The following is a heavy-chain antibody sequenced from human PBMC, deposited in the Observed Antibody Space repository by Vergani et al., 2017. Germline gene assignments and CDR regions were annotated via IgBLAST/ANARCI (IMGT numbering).Heavy chain of an antibody. V-gene: IGHV3-21*01. J-gene: IGHJ6*02. CDR2: ISSSSSYI. Sequence: EVQLLQSGGGVIQPGGSVRLSCAASGFTFSACPMTWVRQAPGKGLEWVSSISSSSSYIYYADSVKGRFTISRDNAKNSLYLQMNSLRAEDTAVYYCARDLGPRQLRGLNYYGMDVWGQGTTVTVSS. D-gene: IGHD3-16*01. CDR1: GFTFSACP. CDR3: ARDLGPRQLRGLNYYGMDV.